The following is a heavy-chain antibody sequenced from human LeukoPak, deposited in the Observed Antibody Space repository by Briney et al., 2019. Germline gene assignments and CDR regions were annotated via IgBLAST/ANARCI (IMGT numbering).Heavy chain of an antibody. Sequence: GASVNVSCKASGYTFTSFDINWVRQATGQGLEWMGWMNPNSGNTGYAQKFQGRVTMTRNTSISTAYMELSSLRSEDTAVYYCARAVVVVPAAIMGIHYYYGMDVWGQGTTVAVSS. J-gene: IGHJ6*02. D-gene: IGHD2-2*02. V-gene: IGHV1-8*01. CDR2: MNPNSGNT. CDR1: GYTFTSFD. CDR3: ARAVVVVPAAIMGIHYYYGMDV.